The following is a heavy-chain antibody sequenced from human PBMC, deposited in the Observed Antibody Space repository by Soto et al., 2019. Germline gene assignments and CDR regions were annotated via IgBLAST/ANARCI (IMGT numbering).Heavy chain of an antibody. CDR1: GFTVSSNY. CDR2: IYSGGST. Sequence: GGSLRLSCAASGFTVSSNYMRWVRQAPGKGLEWVSVIYSGGSTYYADSVKGRFTISRHNSKNTLYLQMNSLRAEDTAVYYCTTGIVVVPAAIGTRAYWGQGTLVTVSS. V-gene: IGHV3-53*04. CDR3: TTGIVVVPAAIGTRAY. J-gene: IGHJ4*02. D-gene: IGHD2-2*02.